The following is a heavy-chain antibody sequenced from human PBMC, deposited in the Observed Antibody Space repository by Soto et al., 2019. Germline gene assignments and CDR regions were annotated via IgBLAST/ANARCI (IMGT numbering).Heavy chain of an antibody. CDR1: GGTFSSYA. CDR3: AREGIGYCSGGSCYVLDY. V-gene: IGHV1-69*12. Sequence: QVQLVQSGAEVKKPGSSVKVSCKASGGTFSSYAISWVRQAPGQGLEWMGGIIPIFGTANYAQKFQGRVTITAEESTSTAYMELSSLRSEDTAVYYCAREGIGYCSGGSCYVLDYWGQGTLVTVSS. J-gene: IGHJ4*02. CDR2: IIPIFGTA. D-gene: IGHD2-15*01.